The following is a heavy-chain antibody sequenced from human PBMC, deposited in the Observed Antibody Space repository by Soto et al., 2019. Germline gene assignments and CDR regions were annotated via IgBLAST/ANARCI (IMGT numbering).Heavy chain of an antibody. CDR2: ISGSGGST. V-gene: IGHV3-23*01. CDR3: ANSYYDFCSGYFPPQYYYNYYDRDV. D-gene: IGHD3-3*01. Sequence: XVSLRLSCAASGFPFSSYAMSWVRQAPGKGLEWVSDISGSGGSTYSADSVKGGFTISIENSKNAPYRKMNSLRSEGTADYYFANSYYDFCSGYFPPQYYYNYYDRDVWGKGNTVTVSS. CDR1: GFPFSSYA. J-gene: IGHJ6*04.